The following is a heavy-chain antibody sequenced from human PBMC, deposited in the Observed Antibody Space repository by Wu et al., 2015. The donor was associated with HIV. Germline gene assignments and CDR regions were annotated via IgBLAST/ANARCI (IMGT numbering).Heavy chain of an antibody. V-gene: IGHV1-69*01. CDR2: IIPIFGTA. CDR3: ARESGSDPYYYYYYYMDS. CDR1: GYSFSNSA. Sequence: QVFLVESGAEVRAPGASVKVSCTASGYSFSNSALSWVRQAPGRGLEWMGGIIPIFGTANYAQKFQGRVTITADESTSTAYMELSSLRSEDTAVYYCARESGSDPYYYYYYYMDSWGQKGPRSPSP. D-gene: IGHD3-22*01. J-gene: IGHJ6*03.